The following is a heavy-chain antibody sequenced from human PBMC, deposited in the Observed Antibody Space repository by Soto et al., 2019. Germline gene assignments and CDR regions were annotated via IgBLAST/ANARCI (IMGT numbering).Heavy chain of an antibody. Sequence: PGGSLTLSCAASGFTFSSYDMHWVRQATGKGLEWVSAIGTAGDTYYPGSVKGRFTISRENAKNSLYLQMNSLRAGDTAVYYCARIYSAARYYGMDVWGQGTTVTVSS. CDR1: GFTFSSYD. CDR2: IGTAGDT. J-gene: IGHJ6*02. CDR3: ARIYSAARYYGMDV. D-gene: IGHD6-6*01. V-gene: IGHV3-13*01.